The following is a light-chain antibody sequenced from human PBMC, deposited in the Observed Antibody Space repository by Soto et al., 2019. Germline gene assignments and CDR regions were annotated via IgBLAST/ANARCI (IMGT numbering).Light chain of an antibody. V-gene: IGKV3-15*01. CDR3: QQYNKWPQWT. CDR2: GAS. CDR1: QSVSSD. Sequence: EIVMTQSPATLSVSPGERATLSCRASQSVSSDLAWYHQKPGQAPRLLIYGASTRATGIPARFSGSGSGTEFTLTINSLQSEDFAVYYCQQYNKWPQWTFGQGTKVDIK. J-gene: IGKJ1*01.